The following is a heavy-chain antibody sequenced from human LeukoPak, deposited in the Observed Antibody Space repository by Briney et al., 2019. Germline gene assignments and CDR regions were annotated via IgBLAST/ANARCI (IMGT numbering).Heavy chain of an antibody. J-gene: IGHJ4*02. V-gene: IGHV1-2*02. D-gene: IGHD3-10*01. CDR1: GYIFTGYY. CDR2: INPNSGGT. Sequence: EASVKVSCKASGYIFTGYYMHWVRQAPGQGLEWMGWINPNSGGTNYAQKFQGRVTMTRDTSISTAYMELGRLRSDDTAVYYCARVMVRGVIILRPPYYFDYWGQGTLVTVSS. CDR3: ARVMVRGVIILRPPYYFDY.